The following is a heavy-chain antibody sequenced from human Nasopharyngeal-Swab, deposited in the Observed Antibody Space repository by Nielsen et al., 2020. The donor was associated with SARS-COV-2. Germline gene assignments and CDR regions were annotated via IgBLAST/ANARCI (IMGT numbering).Heavy chain of an antibody. CDR2: ISYDGSNK. D-gene: IGHD5-24*01. CDR1: GFTFSSYA. Sequence: GGSLRLSCAASGFTFSSYAMHWVRQAPGKGLEWVAVISYDGSNKYYADSVKGRFTISRDNSKNTLYLQMNSLRAEDTAVYYCAHAAGYNYPAGDWGQGTLVTVSS. J-gene: IGHJ4*02. CDR3: AHAAGYNYPAGD. V-gene: IGHV3-30*04.